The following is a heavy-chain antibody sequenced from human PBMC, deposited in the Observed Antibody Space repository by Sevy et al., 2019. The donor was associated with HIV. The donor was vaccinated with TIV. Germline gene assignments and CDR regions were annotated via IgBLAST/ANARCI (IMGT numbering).Heavy chain of an antibody. CDR2: IRYDGSDK. J-gene: IGHJ4*02. Sequence: GGSLRLSCSASGFTFSNFGMHWVRQVPGKGLEWVTFIRYDGSDKYYAASVKGRFTISRDDSKNTLYLQMDSLRAEDTAIYYCAKDVAGPGSSYFDYWGQGTQVTVSS. CDR3: AKDVAGPGSSYFDY. D-gene: IGHD3-22*01. CDR1: GFTFSNFG. V-gene: IGHV3-30*02.